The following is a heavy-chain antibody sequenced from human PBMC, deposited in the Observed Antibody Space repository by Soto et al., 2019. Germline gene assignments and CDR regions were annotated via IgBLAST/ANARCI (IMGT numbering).Heavy chain of an antibody. J-gene: IGHJ5*02. D-gene: IGHD2-2*01. CDR1: GGSVSSGSYY. CDR3: AGFVRYCSSTSCLMNWFDP. V-gene: IGHV4-61*01. CDR2: IYYSGST. Sequence: PSETLSLTCTVSGGSVSSGSYYWSWIRQPPGKGLEWIGYIYYSGSTNYNPSLKSRVTISVDTSKNQFSLKLSSVTAADTAVYYCAGFVRYCSSTSCLMNWFDPWGQGTLVTVSS.